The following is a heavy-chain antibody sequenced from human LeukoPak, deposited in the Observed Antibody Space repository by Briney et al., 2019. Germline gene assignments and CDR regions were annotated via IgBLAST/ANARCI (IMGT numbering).Heavy chain of an antibody. CDR2: SRDKANSYTT. Sequence: PGGSLRLSCAASGFTFSDHYVDWVRQAPGKGLEWVGRSRDKANSYTTEYAASVKGRFTISRDDSENSLFVQMNSLKTEDTAVYYCARTLLRGAYYFYYMDVWGKGTTVTVSS. CDR3: ARTLLRGAYYFYYMDV. J-gene: IGHJ6*03. V-gene: IGHV3-72*01. D-gene: IGHD3-22*01. CDR1: GFTFSDHY.